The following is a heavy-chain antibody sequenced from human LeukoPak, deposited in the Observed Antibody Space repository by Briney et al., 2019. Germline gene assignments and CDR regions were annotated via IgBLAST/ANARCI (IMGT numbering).Heavy chain of an antibody. CDR1: GFTFSNSD. V-gene: IGHV3-48*02. D-gene: IGHD4-17*01. CDR2: ISSSSSTI. CDR3: ARPTYGDYGMDV. Sequence: GGSLRLSCAASGFTFSNSDMNWVRQAPGKGLEWVSYISSSSSTIYYTDSVKGRFTISRDNAKNSLYLQMNSLRDEDTAVYYCARPTYGDYGMDVWGQGTTVTVSS. J-gene: IGHJ6*02.